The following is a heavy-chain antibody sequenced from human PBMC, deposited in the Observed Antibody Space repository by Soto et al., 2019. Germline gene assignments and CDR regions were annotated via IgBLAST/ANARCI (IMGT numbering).Heavy chain of an antibody. CDR2: IYYSGNT. V-gene: IGHV4-31*03. Sequence: SETLCLTCTVSGGSISSGGYYWSWIRQHPGKGLEWIGCIYYSGNTSYNPSLKSRVTISVDTSKNQFSLKLSSVTAADTAVYYCARGPPLGYWGQGTLVTVSS. J-gene: IGHJ4*02. CDR3: ARGPPLGY. CDR1: GGSISSGGYY.